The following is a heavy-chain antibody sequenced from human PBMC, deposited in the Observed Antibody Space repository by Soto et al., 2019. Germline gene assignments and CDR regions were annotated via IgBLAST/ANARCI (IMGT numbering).Heavy chain of an antibody. J-gene: IGHJ5*02. Sequence: QVQLQESGPGLVKPSETLSLTCAVSGDSISTYYCMWIRQPPGKGLESIGYLYYGRSANYNPSLRSRVPLSVDTCTNQCTLTLSSMTAADTAVYYCALRSMAVVPESWGQGTLVTVSS. D-gene: IGHD3-22*01. V-gene: IGHV4-59*01. CDR1: GDSISTYY. CDR2: LYYGRSA. CDR3: ALRSMAVVPES.